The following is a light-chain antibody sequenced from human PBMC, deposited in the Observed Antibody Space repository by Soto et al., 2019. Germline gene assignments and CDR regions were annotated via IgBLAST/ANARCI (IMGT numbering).Light chain of an antibody. J-gene: IGKJ5*01. V-gene: IGKV1-39*01. CDR1: QSISSY. Sequence: IQMTQSPSSLSASVRDRITITCRASQSISSYLNWYHQKPGKAPKLLIYAASSLQSGVPSRFSGSGSGTDFTLTISSLQPEDFATYYCQQSYSTPSITFGQGTRLEIK. CDR3: QQSYSTPSIT. CDR2: AAS.